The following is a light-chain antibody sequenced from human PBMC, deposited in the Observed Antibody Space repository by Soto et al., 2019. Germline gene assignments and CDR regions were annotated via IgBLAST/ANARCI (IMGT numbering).Light chain of an antibody. Sequence: DIQMTQSPSTLSASVGDRVTITCRASQSISSWLAWYQQKPGKAPKLLIYKASSLGSGVPSRFSGSGSGTEFTLTISSLQPDDFATYYCQQYNSYSPLTVGGGTKVEIK. CDR3: QQYNSYSPLT. CDR2: KAS. CDR1: QSISSW. V-gene: IGKV1-5*03. J-gene: IGKJ4*01.